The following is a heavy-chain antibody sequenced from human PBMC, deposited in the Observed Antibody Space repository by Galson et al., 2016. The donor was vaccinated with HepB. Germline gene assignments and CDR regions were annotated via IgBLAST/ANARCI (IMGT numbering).Heavy chain of an antibody. Sequence: SLRLSCAASGFTFSSYWMPWVRQPPGKGLEWVAGIKQDGSEKYYVDSVKGRFTISRDNAKNSLYVQMDSLRAEDTAVYFCARERFCSSATCYVGDAFHIGGQGTMVTVSS. CDR3: ARERFCSSATCYVGDAFHI. D-gene: IGHD2-2*01. CDR1: GFTFSSYW. V-gene: IGHV3-7*05. J-gene: IGHJ3*02. CDR2: IKQDGSEK.